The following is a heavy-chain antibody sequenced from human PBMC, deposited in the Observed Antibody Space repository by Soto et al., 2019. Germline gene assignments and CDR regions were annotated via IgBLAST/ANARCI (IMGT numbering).Heavy chain of an antibody. D-gene: IGHD4-17*01. Sequence: QVQLVESGGGVVQPGRSLRLSCAASGFTFSSYGMHWVRQAPGKGLEWVAVIWYDGSNKYYADSVKGRFTISRDNSTNPLYLQMNSLRAEDTAVYYCARDWDYGEAFDYWGQGTLVTVSS. V-gene: IGHV3-33*01. J-gene: IGHJ4*02. CDR2: IWYDGSNK. CDR1: GFTFSSYG. CDR3: ARDWDYGEAFDY.